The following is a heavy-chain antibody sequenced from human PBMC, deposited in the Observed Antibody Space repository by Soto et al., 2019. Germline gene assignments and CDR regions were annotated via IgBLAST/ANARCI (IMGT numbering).Heavy chain of an antibody. J-gene: IGHJ3*02. CDR1: GFTFSSYG. D-gene: IGHD3-9*01. Sequence: GGSLRLSCAASGFTFSSYGLNWVRQAPGKGLEWVSYITSSGTTVYYADSVRGRFTISRDNAKNSLYLQMNSLRAEDTAVYYCASNILTRFPLDAFDIWGQGTMVTVSS. CDR3: ASNILTRFPLDAFDI. V-gene: IGHV3-48*01. CDR2: ITSSGTTV.